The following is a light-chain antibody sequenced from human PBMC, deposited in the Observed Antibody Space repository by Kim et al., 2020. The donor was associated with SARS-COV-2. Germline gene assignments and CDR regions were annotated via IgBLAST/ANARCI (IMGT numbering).Light chain of an antibody. CDR1: QSVSSSY. J-gene: IGKJ2*01. V-gene: IGKV3-20*01. CDR2: GAS. CDR3: QQYGSSPPYT. Sequence: SPGERATLACRSSQSVSSSYLAWYQQKPGHAPRLLIYGASSRATGIPDRFSGSGSGTDFTLTISRLEPEDFAVYYCQQYGSSPPYTFGQGTKLEI.